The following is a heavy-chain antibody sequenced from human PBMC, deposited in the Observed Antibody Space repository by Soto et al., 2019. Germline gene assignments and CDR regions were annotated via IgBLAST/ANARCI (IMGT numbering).Heavy chain of an antibody. J-gene: IGHJ1*01. CDR1: GGSFTSTTYF. D-gene: IGHD3-22*01. CDR3: TRSKIYDSRAAPTPIVHP. V-gene: IGHV4-39*01. CDR2: MYYNGNT. Sequence: QLQESGPGLVKPAETLSPTCTVSGGSFTSTTYFWGWIRQPPGKGLEWIGYMYYNGNTFYSPSLRILITITVDTSNRQFSLDLSSVTAADTALYCCTRSKIYDSRAAPTPIVHPWGLGAVVTASS.